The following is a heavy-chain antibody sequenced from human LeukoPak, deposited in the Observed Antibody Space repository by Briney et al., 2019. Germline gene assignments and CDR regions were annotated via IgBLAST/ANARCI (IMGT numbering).Heavy chain of an antibody. J-gene: IGHJ4*02. CDR2: INPNSDGT. D-gene: IGHD1-26*01. V-gene: IGHV1-2*02. Sequence: GSVTDSCKASEHTFTGYDMHWVRQARGQGLEWMGWINPNSDGTDYAQKFQGRVTMTSDASINTAYMELTRLTSDDTAMYYCARCETWWEPRRYFDFWGQGTLATVFS. CDR3: ARCETWWEPRRYFDF. CDR1: EHTFTGYD.